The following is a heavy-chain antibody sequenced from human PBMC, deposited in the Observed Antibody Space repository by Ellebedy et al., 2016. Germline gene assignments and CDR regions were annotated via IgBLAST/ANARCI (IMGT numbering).Heavy chain of an antibody. V-gene: IGHV3-33*01. CDR3: ARANWYYYDSSGYDY. CDR2: IWYDGSNK. CDR1: GFTFSSYG. Sequence: GESLKISXAASGFTFSSYGMHWVRQAPGKGLEWVAVIWYDGSNKYYADSVKGRFTISRDNSKNTLYLQMNSLRAEDTAVYYCARANWYYYDSSGYDYWGQGTLVTVSS. D-gene: IGHD3-22*01. J-gene: IGHJ4*02.